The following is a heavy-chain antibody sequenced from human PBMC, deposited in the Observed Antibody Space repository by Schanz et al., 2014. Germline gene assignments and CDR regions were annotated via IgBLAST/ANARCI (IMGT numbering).Heavy chain of an antibody. CDR1: GGSIRSYF. Sequence: QVQLQQWGAGLLKPSETLSLTCTVSGGSIRSYFWSWVRQPAGKGLEWIGRIYSRGSSTYNPSLKSRVTISIDPPNNQSPLKLNSVTAADTAVYYCARGGSVATIAPYTWFDPWGQGTLVTVSS. CDR2: IYSRGSS. J-gene: IGHJ5*02. CDR3: ARGGSVATIAPYTWFDP. D-gene: IGHD5-12*01. V-gene: IGHV4-59*10.